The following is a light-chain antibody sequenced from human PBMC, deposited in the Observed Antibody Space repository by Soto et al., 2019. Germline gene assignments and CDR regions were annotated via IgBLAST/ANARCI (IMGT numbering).Light chain of an antibody. V-gene: IGKV3-15*01. Sequence: EIGLTQSPATMAVFPGERATLSCRASQSISSNLAWYQQRPGQAPRLLIYGASTRATGFPARFSGSGSGKEFALTISSLHSEDFAVYYCHQYHNWWTFGQGTKVDIK. CDR2: GAS. CDR3: HQYHNWWT. J-gene: IGKJ1*01. CDR1: QSISSN.